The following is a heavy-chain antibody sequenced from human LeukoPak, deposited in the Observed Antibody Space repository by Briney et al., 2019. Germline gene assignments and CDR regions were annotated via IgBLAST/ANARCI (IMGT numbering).Heavy chain of an antibody. D-gene: IGHD6-19*01. V-gene: IGHV3-23*01. Sequence: GGSLRLSCAASGFTFSSYAMTWVRQAPGKGLDWVSSISGGGSNTYYADSVKGRFTISRDNSKNTLYLQMNNLGADDTAVYYCAKSGTGYSSGWYDYWGQGTLVTVSS. CDR3: AKSGTGYSSGWYDY. CDR2: ISGGGSNT. CDR1: GFTFSSYA. J-gene: IGHJ4*02.